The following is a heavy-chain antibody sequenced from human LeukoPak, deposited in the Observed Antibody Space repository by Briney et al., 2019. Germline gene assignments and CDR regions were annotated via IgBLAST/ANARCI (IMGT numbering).Heavy chain of an antibody. CDR3: ARAVPPSWIQLWFATNWFDP. D-gene: IGHD5-18*01. Sequence: TSSETLSLTCAVYGGSFSGYYWSWIRQPPGKGLEWIGEINHSGSTNYNPSLKSRVTISVDTSENQFSLKLSSVTAADTAVYYCARAVPPSWIQLWFATNWFDPWGQGTLVTVSS. J-gene: IGHJ5*02. CDR1: GGSFSGYY. CDR2: INHSGST. V-gene: IGHV4-34*01.